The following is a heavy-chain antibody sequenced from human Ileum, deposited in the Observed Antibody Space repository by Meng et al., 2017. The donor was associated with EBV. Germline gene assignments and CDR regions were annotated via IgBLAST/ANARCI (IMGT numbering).Heavy chain of an antibody. Sequence: QVQRVVSGGGVVQPGTSLRLSCAASGFGFSAYTMLWVRQAPGKGLEWVAFISYNGNSKSYADSVRGRFTISRDNAKNTVFLQVDSLRPEDTAVYYCAKGFSGTYYVLESWGQGTLVTVSS. J-gene: IGHJ4*02. CDR3: AKGFSGTYYVLES. CDR1: GFGFSAYT. V-gene: IGHV3-30-3*01. D-gene: IGHD1-26*01. CDR2: ISYNGNSK.